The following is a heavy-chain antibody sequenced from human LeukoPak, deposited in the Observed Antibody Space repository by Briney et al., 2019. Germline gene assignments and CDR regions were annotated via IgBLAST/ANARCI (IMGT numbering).Heavy chain of an antibody. D-gene: IGHD1-26*01. Sequence: GSSVKVSCKASGGTFSTNGISWVRQAPGQGLEWMGRIIPIFGPPKYAQKSQGTVTITTDESTSTAYMELSSLTSEDTAVYYCARSSGSHYYFDYWGQGTLVTVSS. CDR3: ARSSGSHYYFDY. V-gene: IGHV1-69*05. CDR2: IIPIFGPP. CDR1: GGTFSTNG. J-gene: IGHJ4*02.